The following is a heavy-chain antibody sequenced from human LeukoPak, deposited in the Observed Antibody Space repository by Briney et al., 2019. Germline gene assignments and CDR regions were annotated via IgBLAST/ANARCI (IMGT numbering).Heavy chain of an antibody. Sequence: PGGSLRLSCAASGFTFSSYAMSWVRQAPGKGLEWVSAISGSGGSTYYADSVEGRFTISRDNSKNTLYLQMNSLRAEDTAVYYCAKSGNAFWGVLSLYYFDYWGQGTLVTVSS. V-gene: IGHV3-23*01. J-gene: IGHJ4*02. CDR1: GFTFSSYA. CDR3: AKSGNAFWGVLSLYYFDY. CDR2: ISGSGGST. D-gene: IGHD3-16*01.